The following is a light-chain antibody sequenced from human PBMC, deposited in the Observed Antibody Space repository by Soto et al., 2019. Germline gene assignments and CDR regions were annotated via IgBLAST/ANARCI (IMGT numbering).Light chain of an antibody. CDR2: GAS. Sequence: EIVLTQSPGTLSLSPGERATLSCRASQSVSSSYLAWYQHKRGQAPRLLIYGASSRATGIPDRFSGSGSGTDFTLTISRLEPEDFAVYYCQHYGPHLKTFGQGTKVEIK. V-gene: IGKV3-20*01. J-gene: IGKJ1*01. CDR3: QHYGPHLKT. CDR1: QSVSSSY.